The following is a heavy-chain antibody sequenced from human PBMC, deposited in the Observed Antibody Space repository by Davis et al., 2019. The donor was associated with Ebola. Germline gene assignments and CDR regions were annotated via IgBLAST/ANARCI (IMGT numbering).Heavy chain of an antibody. Sequence: KVSCKGSGYSFTSYWIGWVRQMPGKGLEWMGIIYPGDSDTRYSPSFQGQVTISADKSISTAYLQWSSLKASDTAMYYCARGGGLEWIEYYYYGMDVWGQGTTVTVSS. V-gene: IGHV5-51*01. J-gene: IGHJ6*02. D-gene: IGHD3-3*01. CDR1: GYSFTSYW. CDR2: IYPGDSDT. CDR3: ARGGGLEWIEYYYYGMDV.